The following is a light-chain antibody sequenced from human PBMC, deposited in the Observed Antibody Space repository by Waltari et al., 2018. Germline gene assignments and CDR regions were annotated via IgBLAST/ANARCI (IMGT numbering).Light chain of an antibody. CDR3: QHHVRLPAT. CDR2: AKS. V-gene: IGKV3-20*01. CDR1: QDIGHY. J-gene: IGKJ1*01. Sequence: IVLTQSPGTLSLSPGGRATLSYRPSQDIGHYLAWYQQKPAQAPRLLIYAKSTRAAGIPDRFSGSGSGADFSLTITRLEPEDFAVYYCQHHVRLPATFGQGTKV.